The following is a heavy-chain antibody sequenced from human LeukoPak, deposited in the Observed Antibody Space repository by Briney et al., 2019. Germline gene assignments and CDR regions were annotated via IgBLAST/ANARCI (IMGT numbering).Heavy chain of an antibody. CDR3: ARGGITGTTSYPNYYYYYYMDV. CDR1: GGSFSGYY. D-gene: IGHD1-20*01. Sequence: SETLSLACAVYGGSFSGYYWSWIRQPPGKGLEWIGEINHSGSTNYNPSLKSRVTISVDTSKNQFSLKLSSVTAADTAVYYCARGGITGTTSYPNYYYYYYMDVWGKGTTVTVSS. V-gene: IGHV4-34*01. J-gene: IGHJ6*03. CDR2: INHSGST.